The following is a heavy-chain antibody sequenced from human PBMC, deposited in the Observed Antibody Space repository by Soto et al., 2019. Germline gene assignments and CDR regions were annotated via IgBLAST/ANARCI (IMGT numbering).Heavy chain of an antibody. D-gene: IGHD6-6*01. CDR3: SRDQSPYSCSPRHAFPL. CDR1: GGTFSSYA. J-gene: IGHJ3*01. Sequence: QVQLVQSGAEVKKPGSSVKVSCKASGGTFSSYAISWVRQAPGQGLEWMGGIIPIFGTENYAQKFQGRVTITADDSTTTAYIALCSLRSEDTAVYYCSRDQSPYSCSPRHAFPLWCQGTMVTVSS. CDR2: IIPIFGTE. V-gene: IGHV1-69*12.